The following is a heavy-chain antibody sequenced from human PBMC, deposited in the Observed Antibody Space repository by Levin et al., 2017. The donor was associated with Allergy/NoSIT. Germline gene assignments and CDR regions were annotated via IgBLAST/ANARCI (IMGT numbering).Heavy chain of an antibody. CDR3: ARYDDEAMIDY. V-gene: IGHV3-23*01. D-gene: IGHD3-16*01. J-gene: IGHJ4*02. CDR1: GFTFNTHA. CDR2: IPSNGDNR. Sequence: GASVKVSCVASGFTFNTHAMSWVRQAPGKGLEWVSAIPSNGDNRYYVDSVKGRFTISRDDSKDALYLEMHSLRAEDTAVYYCARYDDEAMIDYWGRGTLVTVSS.